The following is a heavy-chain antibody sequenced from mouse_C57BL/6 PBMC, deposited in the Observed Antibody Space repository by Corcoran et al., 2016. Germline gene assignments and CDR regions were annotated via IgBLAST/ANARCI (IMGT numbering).Heavy chain of an antibody. Sequence: EVQLQQSGPELVKPGASVKIPCKASGYTFTDYNMDWVKQSHGKGLEWIGEINPNNGGTNYNQKFKGKATLTVDKSSSTAYMELRSLTSEDTAVYYCARSYSNYPMDYWGQGTSVTVSS. CDR3: ARSYSNYPMDY. V-gene: IGHV1-18*01. D-gene: IGHD2-5*01. CDR2: INPNNGGT. J-gene: IGHJ4*01. CDR1: GYTFTDYN.